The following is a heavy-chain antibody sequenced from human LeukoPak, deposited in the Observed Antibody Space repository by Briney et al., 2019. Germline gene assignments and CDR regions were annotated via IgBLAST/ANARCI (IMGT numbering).Heavy chain of an antibody. CDR3: ARDYVPAYYYDSSGYYDY. Sequence: SVKVSCKASGGTFSSYAISWVRQAPGQGLEWMGGIIPIFGTANYAQKFQGRVTITADKSTSTAYMELSSLRSEDTAVYYCARDYVPAYYYDSSGYYDYWGQGTLVTVSS. V-gene: IGHV1-69*06. CDR2: IIPIFGTA. D-gene: IGHD3-22*01. J-gene: IGHJ4*02. CDR1: GGTFSSYA.